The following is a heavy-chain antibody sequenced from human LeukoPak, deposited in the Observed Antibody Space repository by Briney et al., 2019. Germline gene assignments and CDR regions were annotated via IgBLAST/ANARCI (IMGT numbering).Heavy chain of an antibody. J-gene: IGHJ4*02. D-gene: IGHD4-17*01. CDR1: GFTVSTTY. V-gene: IGHV3-53*01. CDR2: IYTGGST. CDR3: ARGTVTAPDY. Sequence: GGSLRLSCAASGFTVSTTYMTWVRQAPGKGLEWVSVIYTGGSTYYADSVKGRFTISRDISKNTLYLQMNSLRAEDTAVYYCARGTVTAPDYWGQGTLVTVSS.